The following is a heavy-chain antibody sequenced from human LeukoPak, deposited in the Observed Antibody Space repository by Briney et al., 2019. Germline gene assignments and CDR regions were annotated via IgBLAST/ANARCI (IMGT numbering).Heavy chain of an antibody. CDR3: ARDFSLGGTYGMDV. V-gene: IGHV1-18*01. CDR1: GYTFTNYG. CDR2: ISAYNGNT. D-gene: IGHD1-26*01. Sequence: ASEKVSCKASGYTFTNYGISWVRQAPVQGLEWMGGISAYNGNTNYAQKLQGRVTMTTDTSTSTAYMELRSLRSDDTAVYYCARDFSLGGTYGMDVWGQGTTVTVSS. J-gene: IGHJ6*02.